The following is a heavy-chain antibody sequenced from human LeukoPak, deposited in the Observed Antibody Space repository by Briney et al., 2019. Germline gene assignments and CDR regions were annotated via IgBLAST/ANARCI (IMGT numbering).Heavy chain of an antibody. J-gene: IGHJ6*04. CDR3: VRGRPYMDV. CDR1: GFTFSSYG. CDR2: ISSSSSYL. V-gene: IGHV3-21*01. Sequence: PGGSLRLSCAASGFTFSSYGMHWVRRAPGKGLEWVSSISSSSSYLYYADSIKGRFTISRDNTKNSLYLQMNSLRSEDTAVYYCVRGRPYMDVWGKGTTVTVSS.